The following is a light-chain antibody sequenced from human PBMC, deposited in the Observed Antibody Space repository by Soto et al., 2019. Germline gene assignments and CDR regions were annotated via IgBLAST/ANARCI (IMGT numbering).Light chain of an antibody. V-gene: IGLV2-14*01. Sequence: QSVLTQPASVSGSPGQSITISCTGTSSDVGAYNYVSWYQHHPGKAPKLMLYEVSHRPSGVSNRFSGSKSGNTASLTISGLQAEDEADYYCSSYTTISTLVFGGGTKLTVL. J-gene: IGLJ3*02. CDR1: SSDVGAYNY. CDR2: EVS. CDR3: SSYTTISTLV.